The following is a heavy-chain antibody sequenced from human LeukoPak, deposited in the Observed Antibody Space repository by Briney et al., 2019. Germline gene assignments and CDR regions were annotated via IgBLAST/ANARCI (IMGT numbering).Heavy chain of an antibody. J-gene: IGHJ4*02. D-gene: IGHD2-2*01. V-gene: IGHV3-74*01. CDR1: GNYW. CDR2: INSDGSWT. Sequence: HPGGSLRLSCAASGNYWVHWVRQAPGKGLVWVSHINSDGSWTSYADSVKGRFTISKDNAKNTVYVQMNNLRAEDTAVYYCVSFYETYWGRGTLVTVSS. CDR3: VSFYETY.